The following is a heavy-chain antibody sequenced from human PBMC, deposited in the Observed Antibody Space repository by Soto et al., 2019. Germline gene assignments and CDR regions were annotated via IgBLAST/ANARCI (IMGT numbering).Heavy chain of an antibody. CDR2: ISHRGRT. Sequence: QVQLQQWGAGLLKPSGTLSRTCAVYGGSLSPYYWSWIRQSPEMGLEWIGEISHRGRTNYNPSLRSRVTISVDKSKNQFSLELTSVTAADTALYFCARNFDRVPLRAFDVWGQRAMVIVSS. CDR1: GGSLSPYY. CDR3: ARNFDRVPLRAFDV. J-gene: IGHJ3*01. D-gene: IGHD3-9*01. V-gene: IGHV4-34*02.